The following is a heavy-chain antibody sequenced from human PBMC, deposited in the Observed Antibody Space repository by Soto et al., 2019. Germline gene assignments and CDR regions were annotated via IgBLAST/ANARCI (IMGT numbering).Heavy chain of an antibody. D-gene: IGHD2-15*01. CDR3: ARGYCGGGGCYLRRDAIDV. CDR1: GFTFSTYH. CDR2: INPSSSHI. J-gene: IGHJ3*01. V-gene: IGHV3-21*01. Sequence: EVQLVESGGGLVMPGGSLRLSCAASGFTFSTYHMNWVRQAPGKGLEWVSSINPSSSHIYYADSVRGRFTISRDNSKNSMDLQMNSLITEDAAVYYGARGYCGGGGCYLRRDAIDVWGQGTMVTVSS.